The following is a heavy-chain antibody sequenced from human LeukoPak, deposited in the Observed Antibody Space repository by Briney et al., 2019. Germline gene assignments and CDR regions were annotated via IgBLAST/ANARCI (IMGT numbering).Heavy chain of an antibody. D-gene: IGHD1-26*01. CDR3: ARGRSNYYGMDV. CDR1: VVSMNSYY. J-gene: IGHJ6*02. V-gene: IGHV4-59*01. Sequence: SDTLSLTCSVSVVSMNSYYWNWIRRPPGKGLEWIGYIYYNGNTNYSPSLKSRVTMSVDTSKNLFSLKVSSVTAADTAVYYCARGRSNYYGMDVWGQGTTVTVSS. CDR2: IYYNGNT.